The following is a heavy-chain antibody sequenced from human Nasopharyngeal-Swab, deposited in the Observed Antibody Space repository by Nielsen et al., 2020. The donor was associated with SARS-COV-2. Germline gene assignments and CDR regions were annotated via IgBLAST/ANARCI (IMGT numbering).Heavy chain of an antibody. V-gene: IGHV3-30*03. D-gene: IGHD3-16*01. Sequence: GESLKISCEASGFTFRTYTMHWVRQVPGKGLEWVAVISHDGSNRYYADSVKGRIAISRDNSKDTMYLQMNSLRLEDTAIYHCATGRSEYDYGDDWGQGTLVTVSS. CDR2: ISHDGSNR. CDR3: ATGRSEYDYGDD. CDR1: GFTFRTYT. J-gene: IGHJ4*02.